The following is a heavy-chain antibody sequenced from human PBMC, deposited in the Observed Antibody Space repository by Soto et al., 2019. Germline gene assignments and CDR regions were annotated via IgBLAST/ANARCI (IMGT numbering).Heavy chain of an antibody. J-gene: IGHJ6*02. CDR1: GGTFSSYA. CDR3: ASPKLRYFDPMDV. Sequence: GASVKVSCKASGGTFSSYAISWVRQAPGQGLEWMGGIIPIFGTANYAQKFQGRVTITADESTSTAYMELSSLRSEDTAVYYCASPKLRYFDPMDVWGQGTTVTVSS. D-gene: IGHD3-9*01. CDR2: IIPIFGTA. V-gene: IGHV1-69*13.